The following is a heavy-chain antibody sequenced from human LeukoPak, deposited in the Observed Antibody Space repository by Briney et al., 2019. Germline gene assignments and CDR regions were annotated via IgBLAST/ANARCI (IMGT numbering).Heavy chain of an antibody. Sequence: PGGSLRLSCAASGFTFSSYAMSWVHQAPGKGLEWVPAISGSGGSTYYADSVKGRFTISRDNSKNTLYLQMNSLRAEDTAVYYCAKTEGEKKQWLTRPNYFDYWGQGTLVIVSS. CDR2: ISGSGGST. V-gene: IGHV3-23*01. J-gene: IGHJ4*02. CDR3: AKTEGEKKQWLTRPNYFDY. D-gene: IGHD6-19*01. CDR1: GFTFSSYA.